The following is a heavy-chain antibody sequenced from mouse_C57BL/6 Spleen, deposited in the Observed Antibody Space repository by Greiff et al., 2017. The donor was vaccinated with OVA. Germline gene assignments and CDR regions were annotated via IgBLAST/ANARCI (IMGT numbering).Heavy chain of an antibody. CDR1: GYTFTSYW. CDR2: IHPNSGST. V-gene: IGHV1-64*01. J-gene: IGHJ4*01. Sequence: QVQLQQPGAELVKPGASVKLSCKASGYTFTSYWMHWVKQRPGQGLEWIGMIHPNSGSTNYNEKFKSKATLTVDKSSSTAYMQLSSLTSEDSAVYYCASQLGRYAMDYWGQGTSVTVSS. D-gene: IGHD4-1*02. CDR3: ASQLGRYAMDY.